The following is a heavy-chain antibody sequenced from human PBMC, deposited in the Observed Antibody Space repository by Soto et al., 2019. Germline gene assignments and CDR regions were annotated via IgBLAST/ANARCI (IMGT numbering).Heavy chain of an antibody. CDR3: ARDSGYCSSTSCPTRFDP. CDR1: GFTFSSYS. V-gene: IGHV3-48*01. CDR2: ISSSSSTI. J-gene: IGHJ5*02. Sequence: GSLRLSCAASGFTFSSYSMNWVRQAPGKGLEWVSYISSSSSTIYYADSVKGRFTISRDNAKNSLYLQMNSLRAEDTAVYYCARDSGYCSSTSCPTRFDPWGQGTLVTVSS. D-gene: IGHD2-2*01.